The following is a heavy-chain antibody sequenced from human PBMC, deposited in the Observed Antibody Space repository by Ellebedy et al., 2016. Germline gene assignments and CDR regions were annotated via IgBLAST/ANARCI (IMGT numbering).Heavy chain of an antibody. CDR3: ARRSAYDSLGNYYFDY. D-gene: IGHD5-12*01. Sequence: ASVKVSCXASGYTFSSYDINWVRQASGQGLEWMGWMNPISGSTGYAQNFQGRVTMTWDTSITTAHMELSSLASDDTAVYYCARRSAYDSLGNYYFDYWGQGTLVTVSS. V-gene: IGHV1-8*01. CDR1: GYTFSSYD. J-gene: IGHJ4*02. CDR2: MNPISGST.